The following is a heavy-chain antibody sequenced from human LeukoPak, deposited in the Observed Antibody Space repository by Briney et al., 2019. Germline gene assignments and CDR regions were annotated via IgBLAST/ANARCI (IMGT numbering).Heavy chain of an antibody. CDR2: IYTSGST. CDR3: ARMGYCSGGSCYTPDY. V-gene: IGHV4-4*07. CDR1: GGSISSYY. D-gene: IGHD2-15*01. J-gene: IGHJ4*02. Sequence: SETLSLTCTVSGGSISSYYWSWIRQPAGKGLEWIGRIYTSGSTSHNPSLKSRVTMSVDTSKNQFSLKLSSVTAADTAVYYCARMGYCSGGSCYTPDYWGQGTLVTVSS.